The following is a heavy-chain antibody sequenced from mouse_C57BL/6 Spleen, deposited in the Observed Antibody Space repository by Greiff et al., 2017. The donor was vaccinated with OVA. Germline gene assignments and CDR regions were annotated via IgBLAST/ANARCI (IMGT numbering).Heavy chain of an antibody. CDR2: INPSSGYT. CDR3: ARRLGDYDEPLYAMDY. V-gene: IGHV1-7*01. CDR1: GYTFTSYW. J-gene: IGHJ4*01. D-gene: IGHD2-4*01. Sequence: QVQLKQSGAELAKPGASVKLSCKASGYTFTSYWMHWVKQRPGQGLEWIGYINPSSGYTKYNQKFKDKATLTADKSSSTAYMQLSSLTYEDSAVYYCARRLGDYDEPLYAMDYWGQGTSVTVSS.